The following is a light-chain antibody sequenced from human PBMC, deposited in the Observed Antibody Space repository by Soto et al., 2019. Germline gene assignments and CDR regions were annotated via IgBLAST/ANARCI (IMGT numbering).Light chain of an antibody. V-gene: IGKV1-27*01. J-gene: IGKJ2*01. CDR3: QKYNSAPNT. CDR2: AAS. Sequence: DVQMTKAPSSLSASVRDRVTITCRASRDISSSLAWYQQKPGKVPKLLIYAASTLHAGVQSRFSGSGSGTFFTLTINSLQPEDVATYYCQKYNSAPNTFGRGTRLEIK. CDR1: RDISSS.